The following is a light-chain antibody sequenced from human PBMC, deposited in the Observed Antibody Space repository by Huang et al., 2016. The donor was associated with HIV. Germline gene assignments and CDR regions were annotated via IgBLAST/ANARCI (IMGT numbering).Light chain of an antibody. J-gene: IGKJ1*01. CDR1: QSVYRS. CDR2: DTS. V-gene: IGKV3-11*01. CDR3: QQYTNWPPTT. Sequence: EIVLTQSPATVSLSPGERASLSCRASQSVYRSLAWYRQKPGQPPRLLISDTSKEATGIPAMYSGSGSGTDFTLTISGLEAEDVAVYYCQQYTNWPPTTFGQGPKVYIK.